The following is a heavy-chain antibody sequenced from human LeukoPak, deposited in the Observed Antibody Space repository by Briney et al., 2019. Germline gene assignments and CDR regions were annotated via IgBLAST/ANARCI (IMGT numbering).Heavy chain of an antibody. J-gene: IGHJ6*02. V-gene: IGHV3-73*01. Sequence: PGGSLRLSCAASGFTFSGSAMHWVRQASGKGLEWVGRIRSKANSYATAYAASVKGRFTISRDGSQNTAYLQLNSLKTEDTAVYYCTRTYDNGMDVWGQGTTVTVSS. CDR2: IRSKANSYAT. CDR1: GFTFSGSA. CDR3: TRTYDNGMDV. D-gene: IGHD3-22*01.